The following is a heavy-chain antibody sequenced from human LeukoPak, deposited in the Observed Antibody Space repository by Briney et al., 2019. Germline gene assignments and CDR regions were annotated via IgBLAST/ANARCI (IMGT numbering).Heavy chain of an antibody. Sequence: PSETLSLTCTVSGGSISSYYWSWLRQPAGKGLEWIGRIYTSGSTNYNPSLKSRVTISIDTSKNRFSLKVSSVIAADTAMYYCARGGSRSYTSSTLDYWGQGTLVTVSS. CDR2: IYTSGST. V-gene: IGHV4-4*07. CDR1: GGSISSYY. J-gene: IGHJ4*02. D-gene: IGHD6-6*01. CDR3: ARGGSRSYTSSTLDY.